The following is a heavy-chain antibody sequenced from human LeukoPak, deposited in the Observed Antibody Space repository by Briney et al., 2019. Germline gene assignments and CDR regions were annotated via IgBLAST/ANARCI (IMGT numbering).Heavy chain of an antibody. CDR2: INPGNGNT. D-gene: IGHD2-2*01. J-gene: IGHJ4*02. CDR3: ARGCTSCQRNFDY. CDR1: GYSFTSYA. V-gene: IGHV1-3*01. Sequence: ASVKVSCKASGYSFTSYAIHWVRQAPAQRFEWMGWINPGNGNTKYSQNFQGRVAITRDTSANTAYMELTSLTFEDTAVYYCARGCTSCQRNFDYWGQGTLVTVSS.